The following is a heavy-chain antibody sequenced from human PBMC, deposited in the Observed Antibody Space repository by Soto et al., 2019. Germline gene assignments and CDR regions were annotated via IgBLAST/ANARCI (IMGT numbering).Heavy chain of an antibody. CDR1: GFTFTRSA. CDR2: VVVNSGNT. CDR3: ATESPVLPFTAGAYYYYNGMDV. V-gene: IGHV1-58*01. J-gene: IGHJ6*01. Sequence: SVKVSCKASGFTFTRSAVQWVRQARGQRLEWIGWVVVNSGNTNYAQKFQDRVTITRDMSTSTSYMELTSLGSEDTAVYYCATESPVLPFTAGAYYYYNGMDVCRQRTTVTVS. D-gene: IGHD2-2*01.